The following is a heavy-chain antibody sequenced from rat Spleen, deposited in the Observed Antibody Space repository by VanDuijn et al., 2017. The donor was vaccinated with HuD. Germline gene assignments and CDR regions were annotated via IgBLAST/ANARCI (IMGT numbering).Heavy chain of an antibody. Sequence: EVQLVESGGDLVQPGRSLKLSCAASGFTFSNYGLHWIRQAPTKGLEWVASISPSGGGTYYPDSVKGRFTISRDNAKSTLYLQMDSLRSEDTATYYCARHPQLGVFWYFDFWGPGTMVTVSS. V-gene: IGHV5-19*01. CDR2: ISPSGGGT. CDR3: ARHPQLGVFWYFDF. CDR1: GFTFSNYG. J-gene: IGHJ1*01. D-gene: IGHD5-1*01.